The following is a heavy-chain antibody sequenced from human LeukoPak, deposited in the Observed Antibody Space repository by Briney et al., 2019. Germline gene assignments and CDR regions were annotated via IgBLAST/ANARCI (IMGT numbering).Heavy chain of an antibody. CDR1: GGSISSGGYY. CDR2: IYYSGST. Sequence: SETLSFTCTVSGGSISSGGYYWSWIRQHPGKGLEWIGYIYYSGSTYYNPSLKSRVTISVDTSKNQFSLKLSSVTAADTAVYYCASVDTAMDYYFDYWGQGTLVTVSS. CDR3: ASVDTAMDYYFDY. D-gene: IGHD5-18*01. J-gene: IGHJ4*02. V-gene: IGHV4-31*03.